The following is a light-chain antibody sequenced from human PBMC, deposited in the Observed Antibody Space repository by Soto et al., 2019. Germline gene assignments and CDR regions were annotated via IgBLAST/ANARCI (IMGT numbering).Light chain of an antibody. Sequence: EIVLTQSPSTLSLSLGERATLSCRASQSVSSYLAWYQQKPGQAPRLLIYDASNMDTGIPTRFSGSGSGTDFTLTISSLETEDFAVYYCQQRSNWPITFGQGTRLEIK. V-gene: IGKV3-11*01. CDR1: QSVSSY. CDR2: DAS. J-gene: IGKJ5*01. CDR3: QQRSNWPIT.